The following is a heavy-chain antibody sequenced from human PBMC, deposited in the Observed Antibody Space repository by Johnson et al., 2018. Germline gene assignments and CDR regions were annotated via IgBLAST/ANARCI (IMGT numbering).Heavy chain of an antibody. J-gene: IGHJ3*02. Sequence: VQLVESGGGLVQPGGSLRLACAASGFTFSRYAMRWVRQAPGKGLEWVSSISDNGAGPYYAAAVKGRFTISRDNSKISLYRQMNSLRDEDKAVYYCARGLLTGALGAFDIWGQGTMVTVSS. CDR3: ARGLLTGALGAFDI. V-gene: IGHV3-23*04. CDR2: ISDNGAGP. CDR1: GFTFSRYA. D-gene: IGHD3-22*01.